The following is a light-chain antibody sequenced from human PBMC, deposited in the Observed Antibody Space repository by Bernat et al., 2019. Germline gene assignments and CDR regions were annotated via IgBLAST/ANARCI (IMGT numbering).Light chain of an antibody. CDR2: DVT. Sequence: QSALTQPASVSGSPGQSITISCTGTSSDVGAYNYVSWFQQHPDKAPKLMLYDVTNRPSGVSYRFSGSKSGNTASPTISGLQAEDEADYYCVSYTTSSTFVFGTGTKVTVL. V-gene: IGLV2-14*03. CDR1: SSDVGAYNY. J-gene: IGLJ1*01. CDR3: VSYTTSSTFV.